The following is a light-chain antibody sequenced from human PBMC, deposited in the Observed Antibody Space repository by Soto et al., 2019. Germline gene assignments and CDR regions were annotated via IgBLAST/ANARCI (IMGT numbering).Light chain of an antibody. CDR2: TNN. CDR1: SSNIGRNT. J-gene: IGLJ2*01. V-gene: IGLV1-44*01. Sequence: QAVVTQPPSASGTPGQRVTISCSGSSSNIGRNTVSWYQQLPGTAPKLLIYTNNQRHSGVPDRFSGSKSGTSASLAISGLQSEDEADYYCAAWDDSLNGVVFGGGTKLTVL. CDR3: AAWDDSLNGVV.